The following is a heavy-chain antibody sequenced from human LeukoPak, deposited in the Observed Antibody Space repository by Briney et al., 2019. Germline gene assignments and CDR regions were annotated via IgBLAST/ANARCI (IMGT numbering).Heavy chain of an antibody. D-gene: IGHD2-15*01. CDR2: INAGNGNT. J-gene: IGHJ5*02. V-gene: IGHV1-3*01. Sequence: ASVKVSCKASGYTFTSYVMHWLRQAPGQRLEWMGWINAGNGNTKYSQKFQGRVTITRDTSASTAYMELSSLSSEDTAVYYCARLAYCSGGSCYSKGVNHWGKGTLVTVSS. CDR3: ARLAYCSGGSCYSKGVNH. CDR1: GYTFTSYV.